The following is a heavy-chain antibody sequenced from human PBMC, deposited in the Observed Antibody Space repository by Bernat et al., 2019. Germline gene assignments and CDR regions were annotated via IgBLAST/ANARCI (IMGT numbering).Heavy chain of an antibody. Sequence: EVQLVESGGGLVQPGGSLRLSCAASGFTVSSNYMSWVRQAPGKGLEWVSVIYSGGSTYYADSVKGRFTISRDNSKNTLYLQMNSLRAEDTAVYYCAKELGYDSSGYYLADDAFDIWGQGTMVTVSS. CDR3: AKELGYDSSGYYLADDAFDI. CDR1: GFTVSSNY. J-gene: IGHJ3*02. V-gene: IGHV3-66*01. D-gene: IGHD3-22*01. CDR2: IYSGGST.